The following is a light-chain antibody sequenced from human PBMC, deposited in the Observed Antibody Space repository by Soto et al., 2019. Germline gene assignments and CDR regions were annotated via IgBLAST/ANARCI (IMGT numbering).Light chain of an antibody. V-gene: IGKV3-15*01. Sequence: DIVMTQSPATLSVAPGERVTFSCRASQGVSRKLAWYQHKPGQAPRLLISGASTGATGIPARFSGSGSETDFTLTITSLEPEDFAVYYCQQYSSSPPGTFGQGTKVDIK. CDR2: GAS. J-gene: IGKJ1*01. CDR1: QGVSRK. CDR3: QQYSSSPPGT.